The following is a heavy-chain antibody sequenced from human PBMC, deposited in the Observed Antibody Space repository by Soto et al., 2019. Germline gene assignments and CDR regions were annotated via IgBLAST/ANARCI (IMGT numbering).Heavy chain of an antibody. J-gene: IGHJ4*02. CDR1: GFTFSSYG. V-gene: IGHV3-33*01. CDR3: ARDDQFEYDILTGYYPY. Sequence: PGGSLRLSCAASGFTFSSYGMHWVRQAPGKGLEWVAVIWYDGSNKYYADSVKGRFTISRDNPKNTLYLQMNSLRAEDTAVYYCARDDQFEYDILTGYYPYWGQGTLVTVSS. CDR2: IWYDGSNK. D-gene: IGHD3-9*01.